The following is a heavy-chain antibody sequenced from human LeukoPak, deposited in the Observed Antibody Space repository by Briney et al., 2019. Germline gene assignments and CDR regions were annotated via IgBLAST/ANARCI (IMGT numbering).Heavy chain of an antibody. V-gene: IGHV3-30*02. CDR2: IRYDGSNK. CDR1: GFTFSAFG. Sequence: GGSLRLSCAASGFTFSAFGMQWVRQAPGKGLEWVTFIRYDGSNKFYADSVRGRFTISRDNSKNTLFLQMNSLRAEDTAVYYCAKDQGAYCGGDCYPDGFDIWGQGTLATVSS. J-gene: IGHJ3*02. CDR3: AKDQGAYCGGDCYPDGFDI. D-gene: IGHD2-21*02.